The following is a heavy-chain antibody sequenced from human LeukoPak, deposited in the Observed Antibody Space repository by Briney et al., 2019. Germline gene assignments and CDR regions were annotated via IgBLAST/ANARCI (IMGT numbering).Heavy chain of an antibody. D-gene: IGHD4-17*01. Sequence: SVKVSCKASGGTFSNYATSWVRQAPGQGLEWMGGIIPIFGTTNYAQKFQGRVTITTDESTGTAYMELSSLRSDDTAVYYCARDRATTVTKSFAFDIWGQGTMVTVSS. V-gene: IGHV1-69*05. CDR3: ARDRATTVTKSFAFDI. CDR2: IIPIFGTT. CDR1: GGTFSNYA. J-gene: IGHJ3*02.